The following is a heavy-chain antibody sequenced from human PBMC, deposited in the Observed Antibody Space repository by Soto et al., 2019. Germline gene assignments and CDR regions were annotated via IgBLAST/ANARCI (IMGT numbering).Heavy chain of an antibody. J-gene: IGHJ5*02. Sequence: GGSLRLSCAASGFTFSSYAMSWVRQAPGKGLEWVSAISDSGGSTYYADSVKGRFTISRDNSKNTLYLQMNSLRAEDTAVYYCARDLRGTSWFDPWGQGTLVTVSS. V-gene: IGHV3-23*01. CDR3: ARDLRGTSWFDP. CDR2: ISDSGGST. CDR1: GFTFSSYA. D-gene: IGHD1-1*01.